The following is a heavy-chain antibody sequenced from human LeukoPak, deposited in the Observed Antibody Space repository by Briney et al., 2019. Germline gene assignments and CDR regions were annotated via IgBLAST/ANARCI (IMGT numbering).Heavy chain of an antibody. V-gene: IGHV4-61*02. Sequence: TSETLSLTCTVSGGSISSGSYYWSWIRQPAGKGLEWIGRIYTSGSTNYNPSLKSRVTISVDTSKNQFSLKLSSVTAADTAVYYCARERSGYALHGAFDIWGQGTMVTVSS. CDR3: ARERSGYALHGAFDI. CDR2: IYTSGST. D-gene: IGHD5-12*01. CDR1: GGSISSGSYY. J-gene: IGHJ3*02.